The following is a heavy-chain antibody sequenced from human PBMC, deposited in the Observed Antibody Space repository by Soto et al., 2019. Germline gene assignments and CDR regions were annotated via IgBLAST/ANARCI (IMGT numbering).Heavy chain of an antibody. V-gene: IGHV4-59*01. D-gene: IGHD2-2*01. CDR2: IYYSGST. CDR3: AREGAYCSSTSCYGGFNWFDP. J-gene: IGHJ5*02. CDR1: GVSITSSY. Sequence: SETLSLTCIVSGVSITSSYWSWIRQPPGKGLEWIGYIYYSGSTNYNPSLKSRVTISVDTSKNQFSLKLSSVTAADTAVYYCAREGAYCSSTSCYGGFNWFDPWGQGTLVTVSS.